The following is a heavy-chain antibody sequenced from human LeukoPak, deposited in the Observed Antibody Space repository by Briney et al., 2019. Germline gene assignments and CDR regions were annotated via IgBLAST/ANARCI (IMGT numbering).Heavy chain of an antibody. D-gene: IGHD6-19*01. J-gene: IGHJ5*02. CDR1: GFTFSSYS. V-gene: IGHV3-21*01. Sequence: SGGSLRLSCAASGFTFSSYSINWVRQAPGKGLEWVSSISSSSYIYYADSVKGRFTISRDNAKNSLYLQMNSLRAEDTAVYYCARSGVAGPPMGWFDPWGQGTLVTVSS. CDR2: ISSSSYI. CDR3: ARSGVAGPPMGWFDP.